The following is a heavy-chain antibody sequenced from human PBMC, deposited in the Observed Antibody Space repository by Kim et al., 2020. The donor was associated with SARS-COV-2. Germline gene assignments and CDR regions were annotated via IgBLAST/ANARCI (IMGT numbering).Heavy chain of an antibody. Sequence: GGSLRLSWGASGFTVSGYAMHWVRQAPGKGLEWMALISFDGDNNYYADPVKGRFTISRDNSKNTLYLEMLSLRAEDTAVYYCVRDRSGYTGGFDYCGQGTLVTVSS. CDR3: VRDRSGYTGGFDY. CDR1: GFTVSGYA. D-gene: IGHD6-19*01. CDR2: ISFDGDNN. V-gene: IGHV3-30-3*01. J-gene: IGHJ4*02.